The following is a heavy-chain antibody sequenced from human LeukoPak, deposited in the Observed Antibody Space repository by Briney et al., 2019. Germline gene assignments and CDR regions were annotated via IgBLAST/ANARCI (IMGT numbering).Heavy chain of an antibody. CDR2: IYYSGST. J-gene: IGHJ4*02. V-gene: IGHV4-31*03. CDR1: GGSITSGGYY. D-gene: IGHD3-9*01. CDR3: ARGAEDVLTGDDDFYFDN. Sequence: SETLSLTCSVSGGSITSGGYYWTWIRQHPGKGLEWNGYIYYSGSTFHNPSLKSRVSMSVDTSKNQFSLNLSSVTAADTAVYFCARGAEDVLTGDDDFYFDNWGQGSLVTVSS.